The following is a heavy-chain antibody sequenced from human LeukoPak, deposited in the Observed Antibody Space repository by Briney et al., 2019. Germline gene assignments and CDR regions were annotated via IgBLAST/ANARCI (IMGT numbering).Heavy chain of an antibody. Sequence: SETLALTCTVSGGSISSYYWSWIRQPPGKGLEWIGYIYYSGSTNHNPSLKSRVTISVDTSKNQFSLKLSSVTAADTAVYYCAREVTYYYDSSGYSPSYFDYWGQGTLVTVSS. CDR1: GGSISSYY. D-gene: IGHD3-22*01. CDR2: IYYSGST. CDR3: AREVTYYYDSSGYSPSYFDY. J-gene: IGHJ4*02. V-gene: IGHV4-59*01.